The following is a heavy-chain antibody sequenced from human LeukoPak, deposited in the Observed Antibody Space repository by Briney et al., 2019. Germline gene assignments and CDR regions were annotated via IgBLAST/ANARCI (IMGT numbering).Heavy chain of an antibody. D-gene: IGHD6-25*01. V-gene: IGHV3-30*18. J-gene: IGHJ4*02. Sequence: PGRSLRLSCAASGFTFSSYGMHWVRQAPGKGLEWVAVISYDGSNKYYADSVKGRFTISRDNSKNTLYLQMNSLRAEDTAVYYCAKVSRAATEDYWGQGTLVTVSS. CDR1: GFTFSSYG. CDR2: ISYDGSNK. CDR3: AKVSRAATEDY.